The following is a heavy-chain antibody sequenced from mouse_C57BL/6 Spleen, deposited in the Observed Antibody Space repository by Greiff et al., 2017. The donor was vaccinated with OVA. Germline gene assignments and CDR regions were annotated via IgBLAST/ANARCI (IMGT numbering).Heavy chain of an antibody. CDR3: AREVRDYYGSSYFDY. CDR1: GYTFTSYW. D-gene: IGHD1-1*01. Sequence: QVQLQQPGAELVRPGSSVKLSCKASGYTFTSYWMDWVKQRHGQGLEWIGNIYPSDSETHYNQKFKDKATLTVDKSSSTAYMQLSSLTSEDSAVYYCAREVRDYYGSSYFDYWGQGTTLTVSS. CDR2: IYPSDSET. J-gene: IGHJ2*01. V-gene: IGHV1-61*01.